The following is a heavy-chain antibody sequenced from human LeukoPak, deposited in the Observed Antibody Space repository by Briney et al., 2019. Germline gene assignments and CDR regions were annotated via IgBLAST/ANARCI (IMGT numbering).Heavy chain of an antibody. J-gene: IGHJ4*02. Sequence: GGSLRLSCAASGFTFSSYAMHWVRQAPGKGLGWVAVISYDGSNKYYADSVKGRFTISRDNSKNALYLQMNSLRAEDTAVYYCAREKYSSRWYTGASDYWGQGTLVTVSS. CDR1: GFTFSSYA. CDR3: AREKYSSRWYTGASDY. V-gene: IGHV3-30*04. CDR2: ISYDGSNK. D-gene: IGHD6-13*01.